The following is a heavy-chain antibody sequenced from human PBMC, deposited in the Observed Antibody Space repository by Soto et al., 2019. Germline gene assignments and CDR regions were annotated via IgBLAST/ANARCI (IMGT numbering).Heavy chain of an antibody. V-gene: IGHV3-11*01. D-gene: IGHD3-10*01. J-gene: IGHJ5*02. CDR3: ARSHQYYYGSGSKKRPSTSNWFDP. Sequence: PGGSVRLSCAASGFTFSDYYMSWIRQAPGKGLEWVSYISSSGSTIYYADSVKGRFTISRDNAKNSLYLQMNSLRAEDTAVYYCARSHQYYYGSGSKKRPSTSNWFDPWGQGTLVTVSS. CDR1: GFTFSDYY. CDR2: ISSSGSTI.